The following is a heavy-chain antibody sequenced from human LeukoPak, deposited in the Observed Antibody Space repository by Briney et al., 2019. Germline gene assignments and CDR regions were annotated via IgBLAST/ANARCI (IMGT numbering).Heavy chain of an antibody. CDR3: ARKTYYDILTGYYPAFDI. Sequence: ASVKVSCKASGYTFTSDDINWVRQATGQDLEWMGWMNPNSGNTGYAQKFQGRVTMTRNIATSTAYMELSSLRSEDTAVYYCARKTYYDILTGYYPAFDIWCQGTVVTVSS. CDR2: MNPNSGNT. CDR1: GYTFTSDD. D-gene: IGHD3-9*01. J-gene: IGHJ3*02. V-gene: IGHV1-8*01.